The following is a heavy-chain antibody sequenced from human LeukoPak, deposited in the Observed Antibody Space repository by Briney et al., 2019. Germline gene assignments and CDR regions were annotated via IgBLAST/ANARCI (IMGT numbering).Heavy chain of an antibody. J-gene: IGHJ3*02. Sequence: GGSLRLSCAASGFTVSSNYMSWVRQAPGKGLEWVSVIYSGGSTYYADSVKGRFTISRDNSKNTLYLQMNSLRAEDTAVYYCARDTGYSGWADAFDIWGRGTMVTVSS. V-gene: IGHV3-53*01. CDR1: GFTVSSNY. CDR3: ARDTGYSGWADAFDI. D-gene: IGHD5-12*01. CDR2: IYSGGST.